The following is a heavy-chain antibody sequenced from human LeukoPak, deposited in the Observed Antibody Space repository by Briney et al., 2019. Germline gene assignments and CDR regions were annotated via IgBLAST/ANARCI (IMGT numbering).Heavy chain of an antibody. Sequence: PSETLSLTCTVSGGSISSGSYYWSWIRQPAGKGLEWIGRIYTSGSTNYNPSHKSRVTISVDTSKNQFSLKLSSVTAADTAVYYCARAYFFGLLDYWGQGTLVTVSS. CDR2: IYTSGST. CDR3: ARAYFFGLLDY. D-gene: IGHD3-3*01. CDR1: GGSISSGSYY. V-gene: IGHV4-61*02. J-gene: IGHJ4*02.